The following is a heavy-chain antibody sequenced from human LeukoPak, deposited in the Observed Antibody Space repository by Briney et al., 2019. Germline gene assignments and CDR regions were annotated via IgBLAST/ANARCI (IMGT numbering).Heavy chain of an antibody. CDR2: ISSSSSYI. J-gene: IGHJ4*02. D-gene: IGHD3-22*01. CDR3: ARGFVPYYYDSSGYYNDY. CDR1: GFTFSSYV. V-gene: IGHV3-21*01. Sequence: PGGSLRLSCAASGFTFSSYVMNWVRQAPGKGLEWVSSISSSSSYIYYADSVKGRFTISRDNAKNSLYLQMNSLRAEDTAVYYCARGFVPYYYDSSGYYNDYWGQGTLVTVSS.